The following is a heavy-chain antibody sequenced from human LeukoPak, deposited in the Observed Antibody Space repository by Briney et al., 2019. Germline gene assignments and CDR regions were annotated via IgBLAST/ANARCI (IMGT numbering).Heavy chain of an antibody. Sequence: GGSLRLSCATSRFTFSNYGMHWVRQAPGKGLEWVAFIRYDGSNKYYADSVKGRFTISRDNSKNTLYLQMNSLRAEDTAVYYCARDRSYYYDSSGYRALYGMDVWGQGTTVTVSS. V-gene: IGHV3-30*02. D-gene: IGHD3-22*01. CDR2: IRYDGSNK. CDR3: ARDRSYYYDSSGYRALYGMDV. J-gene: IGHJ6*02. CDR1: RFTFSNYG.